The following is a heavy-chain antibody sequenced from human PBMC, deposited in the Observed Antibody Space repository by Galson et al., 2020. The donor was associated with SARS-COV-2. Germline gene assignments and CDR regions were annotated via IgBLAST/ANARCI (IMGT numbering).Heavy chain of an antibody. D-gene: IGHD6-13*01. Sequence: SQTLSLTCAISGDSVSSNSAARNWIRQSPSSGLEWLGRTYYRSQWSTDYAVSVKSRITINPDTSKNQFSLQLNSVTPEDTAIYYCAGRVAGAGSLHIWGQGTMVIVSS. J-gene: IGHJ3*02. CDR3: AGRVAGAGSLHI. CDR1: GDSVSSNSAA. V-gene: IGHV6-1*01. CDR2: TYYRSQWST.